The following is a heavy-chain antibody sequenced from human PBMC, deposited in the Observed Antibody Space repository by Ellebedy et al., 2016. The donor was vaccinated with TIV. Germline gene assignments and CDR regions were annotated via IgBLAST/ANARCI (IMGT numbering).Heavy chain of an antibody. J-gene: IGHJ2*01. CDR1: GFTFSSYD. V-gene: IGHV3-13*01. CDR2: IGTAGGT. D-gene: IGHD6-19*01. Sequence: GESLKISXAASGFTFSSYDMHWVRQATGKGLEWVSAIGTAGGTYYPGSVKGRFTISRENAKNSLYLQMNSLRAGDTAVYYCAREAVAGGTSWYFDLWGRGTLVTVSS. CDR3: AREAVAGGTSWYFDL.